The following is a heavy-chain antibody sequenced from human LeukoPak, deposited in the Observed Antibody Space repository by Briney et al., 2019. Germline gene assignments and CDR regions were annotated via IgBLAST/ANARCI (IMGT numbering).Heavy chain of an antibody. V-gene: IGHV3-7*01. CDR1: GFTFSSYW. CDR3: ARWSGVIAYYFDY. Sequence: GGSLRLSCAASGFTFSSYWMSWVRQAPGKGLEWVANIKQDGSEKYYVDSVKGRFTISRDNAKNSLYLQMNSLRAEDTAVYYCARWSGVIAYYFDYWGQETLVTVSS. D-gene: IGHD3-3*01. CDR2: IKQDGSEK. J-gene: IGHJ4*02.